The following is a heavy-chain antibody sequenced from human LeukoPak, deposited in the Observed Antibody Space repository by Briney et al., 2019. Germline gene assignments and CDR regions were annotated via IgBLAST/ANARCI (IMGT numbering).Heavy chain of an antibody. CDR1: GYTFTSNY. J-gene: IGHJ3*02. CDR3: ARDECSSTSCYSNDAFDI. D-gene: IGHD2-2*01. Sequence: ASVKVSCKASGYTFTSNYMHWVRQAPGQGLEWIGIINPSDGSANSAQKFQGRVTMTRDTSTSTAYMELRSLRSDDTAVYYCARDECSSTSCYSNDAFDIWGQGTMVTVSS. CDR2: INPSDGSA. V-gene: IGHV1-46*01.